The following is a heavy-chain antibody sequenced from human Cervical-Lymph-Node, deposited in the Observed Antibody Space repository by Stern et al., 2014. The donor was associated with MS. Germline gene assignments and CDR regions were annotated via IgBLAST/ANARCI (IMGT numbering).Heavy chain of an antibody. Sequence: QVQLVESGPGLLRPSETLSLTCTVSGASLTTQYWSSIRPPPGKGLEWIGYISYIGRINYNPSLKSRVTISIDTSKNQFSLKLSSVTAADTAVYYCARGERLGLDNWGQGTLVTVSS. CDR3: ARGERLGLDN. CDR1: GASLTTQY. V-gene: IGHV4-59*11. J-gene: IGHJ4*02. CDR2: ISYIGRI. D-gene: IGHD1-26*01.